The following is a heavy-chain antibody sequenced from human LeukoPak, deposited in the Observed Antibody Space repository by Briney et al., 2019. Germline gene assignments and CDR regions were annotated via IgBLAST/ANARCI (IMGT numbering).Heavy chain of an antibody. Sequence: PSETLSLTCTVSGGSISSYYWSWIRQPAGKGLEWIGRIYTSGSTNYNPSLTSRVTMSVDTSKNQFSLKLSSVTAADTAVYYCAREVHGGIAVAGTWAWFDPWGPGTLVTVSS. CDR2: IYTSGST. D-gene: IGHD6-19*01. V-gene: IGHV4-4*07. CDR3: AREVHGGIAVAGTWAWFDP. J-gene: IGHJ5*02. CDR1: GGSISSYY.